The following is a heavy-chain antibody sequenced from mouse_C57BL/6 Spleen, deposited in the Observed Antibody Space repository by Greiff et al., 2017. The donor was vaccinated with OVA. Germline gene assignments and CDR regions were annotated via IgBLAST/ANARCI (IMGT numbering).Heavy chain of an antibody. D-gene: IGHD1-1*01. Sequence: VQLQQPGTELVKPGASVKLSCKASGYTFTSYWMHWVKQRPGQGLEWIGNINPSNGGTNYNEKFKSKATLTVDKSSSTAYMPLSRLTSEDYAVDYYSRAYGSSPEDDVWGTGTTVTVSS. CDR2: INPSNGGT. J-gene: IGHJ1*03. CDR1: GYTFTSYW. V-gene: IGHV1-53*01. CDR3: SRAYGSSPEDDV.